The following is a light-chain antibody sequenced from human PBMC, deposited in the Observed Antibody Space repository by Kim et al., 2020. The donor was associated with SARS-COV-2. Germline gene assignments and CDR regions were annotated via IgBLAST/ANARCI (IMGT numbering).Light chain of an antibody. CDR3: NSRDSNDNVV. V-gene: IGLV3-19*01. CDR1: SLRSYY. J-gene: IGLJ2*01. CDR2: GKN. Sequence: VSLGKTVRITCQGDSLRSYYATWYQQKPGQAPILVIYGKNNRPSGIPDRFSGSSSGNIASLTITGTQAGDEADYYCNSRDSNDNVVFGGGTQLTVL.